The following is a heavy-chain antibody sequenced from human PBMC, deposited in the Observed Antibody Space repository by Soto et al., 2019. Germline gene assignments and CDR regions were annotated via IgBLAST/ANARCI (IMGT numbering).Heavy chain of an antibody. CDR1: GFTFSSYA. CDR2: ISGSGGST. J-gene: IGHJ6*02. V-gene: IGHV3-23*01. D-gene: IGHD3-3*01. CDR3: AKDYPRVPRYYDFWCGPPGGMDV. Sequence: EVQLLESGGGLVQPGGSLRLSCAASGFTFSSYAMSWVRQAPGKGLEWVSAISGSGGSTYYADSVKGRFTISRDNSKNTRYLQMNSLRAEDTAVYYCAKDYPRVPRYYDFWCGPPGGMDVWGQGTTVTVSS.